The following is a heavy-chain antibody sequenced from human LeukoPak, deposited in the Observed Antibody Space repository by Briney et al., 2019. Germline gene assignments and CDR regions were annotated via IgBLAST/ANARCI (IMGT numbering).Heavy chain of an antibody. J-gene: IGHJ4*02. D-gene: IGHD1-1*01. CDR2: ISAYNGNT. Sequence: ASVKVSCKASGYTFTSYGIRWVRQAPGQGLEWMGWISAYNGNTNYAQKLQGRVTMTTDTSTSTVYMELRSLRSDDTAVYYCARTGTELEPDYWGQGTLVTVSS. V-gene: IGHV1-18*01. CDR1: GYTFTSYG. CDR3: ARTGTELEPDY.